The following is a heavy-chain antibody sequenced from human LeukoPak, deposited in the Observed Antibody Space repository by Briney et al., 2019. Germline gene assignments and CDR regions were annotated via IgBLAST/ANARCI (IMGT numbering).Heavy chain of an antibody. J-gene: IGHJ1*01. Sequence: GASVKVSCKVSGYTLTELSMHWVRQAPGKGLEWMGGFDPEDGETIYAQKFQGRVTMTEDTSTDTAYMELSSLRSEDTAVYYCATGLSVVPTAPEYSQHWGQGTLVTVSS. CDR1: GYTLTELS. CDR3: ATGLSVVPTAPEYSQH. V-gene: IGHV1-24*01. CDR2: FDPEDGET. D-gene: IGHD4-23*01.